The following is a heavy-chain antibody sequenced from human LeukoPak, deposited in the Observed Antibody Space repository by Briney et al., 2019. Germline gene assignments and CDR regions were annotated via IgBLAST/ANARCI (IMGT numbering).Heavy chain of an antibody. CDR1: GDSVSSNSAA. CDR3: AREGSPLPYYYDSSGFPFDY. J-gene: IGHJ4*02. D-gene: IGHD3-22*01. Sequence: SQTLSLTCAISGDSVSSNSAAWNWIRQSPSRGLEWLGRTYYRSKWYNDYAVSVKSRITINPDTSKNQFSLQLNSVTPEDTAVYYCAREGSPLPYYYDSSGFPFDYWGQGTLVTVSS. V-gene: IGHV6-1*01. CDR2: TYYRSKWYN.